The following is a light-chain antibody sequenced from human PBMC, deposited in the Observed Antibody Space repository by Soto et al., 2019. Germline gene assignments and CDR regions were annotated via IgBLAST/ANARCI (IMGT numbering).Light chain of an antibody. CDR3: QSYDNSLTALYV. CDR1: SSNIGANYD. CDR2: GNN. Sequence: QPVLTQPPSVSGAPGQRVTISCTGSSSNIGANYDVHWYQHLPGKAPKLLIYGNNIRPSGVPDRFSGSRSGTSASLAITGLQADDEADYYCQSYDNSLTALYVFGTGTQLTVL. J-gene: IGLJ1*01. V-gene: IGLV1-40*01.